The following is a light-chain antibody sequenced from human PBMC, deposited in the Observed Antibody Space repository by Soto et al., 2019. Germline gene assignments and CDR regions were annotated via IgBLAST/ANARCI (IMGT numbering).Light chain of an antibody. CDR1: SGHSSYA. Sequence: QLVLTQSPSAFASLGASVKLTCTLSSGHSSYAIAWHQQQPEKGPRYLMKLSSDGSHSKGDGIPDRFSGSSSGAERYLTISSLQSEDEADYYCQTWDTGARVVFGGGTQLTVL. J-gene: IGLJ2*01. V-gene: IGLV4-69*01. CDR2: LSSDGSH. CDR3: QTWDTGARVV.